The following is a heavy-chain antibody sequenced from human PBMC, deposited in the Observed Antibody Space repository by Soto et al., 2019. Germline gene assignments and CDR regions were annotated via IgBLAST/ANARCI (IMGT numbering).Heavy chain of an antibody. CDR1: GGSFSGYY. CDR3: ARGLPAVAGTGVDAFDI. V-gene: IGHV4-34*01. D-gene: IGHD6-19*01. CDR2: INHSGST. J-gene: IGHJ3*02. Sequence: SETLSLTCAVYGGSFSGYYWSWIRQPPGKGLEWIGEINHSGSTNYNPSLKSRVTISVDTSKNQFSLKLSSVTAADTAGYYCARGLPAVAGTGVDAFDIWGQGTMVTVSS.